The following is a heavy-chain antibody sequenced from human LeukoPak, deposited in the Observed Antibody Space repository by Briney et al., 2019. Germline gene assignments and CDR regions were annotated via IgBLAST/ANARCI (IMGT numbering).Heavy chain of an antibody. CDR2: ISGSGGST. J-gene: IGHJ2*01. Sequence: TGGSLRLSCAASGCTFSSYAMSWVRQAPGKGLEWVSAISGSGGSTYYADSVKGRFTISRDNSKNTLYLQMNSLRAEDTAVYYCAKDSILGYCSSTSCPNWYFDLWGRGTLVTVSS. D-gene: IGHD2-2*01. CDR3: AKDSILGYCSSTSCPNWYFDL. CDR1: GCTFSSYA. V-gene: IGHV3-23*01.